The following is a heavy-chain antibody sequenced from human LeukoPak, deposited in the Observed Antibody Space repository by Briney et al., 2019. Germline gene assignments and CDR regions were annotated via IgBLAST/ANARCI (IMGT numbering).Heavy chain of an antibody. D-gene: IGHD3-16*01. CDR1: GGSISSSSYY. V-gene: IGHV4-39*01. Sequence: SETLSLTCTVSGGSISSSSYYWGWIRQPPGKGLEWIGSIYYSGSTYYNPSLKSRVTISVDTSKNQFSLKLSSVTAADTVVYYCARQGGPFDYWGQGTLVTVSS. CDR2: IYYSGST. J-gene: IGHJ4*02. CDR3: ARQGGPFDY.